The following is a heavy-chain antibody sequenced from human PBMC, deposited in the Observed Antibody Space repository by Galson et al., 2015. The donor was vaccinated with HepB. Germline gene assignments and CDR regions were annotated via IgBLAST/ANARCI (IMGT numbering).Heavy chain of an antibody. J-gene: IGHJ4*02. CDR3: ARDLRAYGDYEFDY. D-gene: IGHD4-17*01. CDR1: GFTFSDYY. V-gene: IGHV3-11*01. CDR2: ISSSGSTI. Sequence: SLRLSCAASGFTFSDYYMSWIRQAPGKGLEWVSHISSSGSTIYYADSVKGRFTISRDNAKNSLYLQMNSLRAEDTAVYYCARDLRAYGDYEFDYWGQGTLVTVSS.